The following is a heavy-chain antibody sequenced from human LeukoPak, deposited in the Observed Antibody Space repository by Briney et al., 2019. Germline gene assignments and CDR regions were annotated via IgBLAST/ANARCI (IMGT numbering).Heavy chain of an antibody. CDR2: VDPSDSYT. J-gene: IGHJ4*02. D-gene: IGHD3-10*01. Sequence: GESLRISCKGSGYSFSNYWISWVRQMPGEGLEWMGRVDPSDSYTNYSPSFQGHVTISADKSISTAYLQWSSLKASDTAMYYCARLADGSGSFFDFWGQGTLVTVSS. V-gene: IGHV5-10-1*01. CDR1: GYSFSNYW. CDR3: ARLADGSGSFFDF.